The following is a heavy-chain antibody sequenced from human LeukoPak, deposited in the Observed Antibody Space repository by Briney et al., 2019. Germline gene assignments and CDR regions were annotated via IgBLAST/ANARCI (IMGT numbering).Heavy chain of an antibody. D-gene: IGHD3-3*01. V-gene: IGHV3-23*01. J-gene: IGHJ6*02. CDR1: GFTFRSYA. CDR3: ATHSGIFWSGYEAGSYYYGMDV. Sequence: GGSLRLSCAASGFTFRSYAMNWVRQAPGKGLEWVSTISGSGDATYYVDSVKGRFTISRDNSENTLFLQMNSLRAEDTAVYYCATHSGIFWSGYEAGSYYYGMDVWGQGTTVTVSS. CDR2: ISGSGDAT.